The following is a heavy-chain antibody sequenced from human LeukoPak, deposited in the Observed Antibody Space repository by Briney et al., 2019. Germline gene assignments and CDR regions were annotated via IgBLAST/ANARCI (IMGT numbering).Heavy chain of an antibody. CDR1: GYTFTGYY. Sequence: ASVKVSCKASGYTFTGYYMHWVRQAPGQGLEWMGWINPNSGGTNYAQKFQGRVTMTRDTSISTAYMELSRLRSDDTAVYYCAQKMDTAMVGIIDYWGQGTLVTVSS. CDR2: INPNSGGT. V-gene: IGHV1-2*02. CDR3: AQKMDTAMVGIIDY. J-gene: IGHJ4*02. D-gene: IGHD5-18*01.